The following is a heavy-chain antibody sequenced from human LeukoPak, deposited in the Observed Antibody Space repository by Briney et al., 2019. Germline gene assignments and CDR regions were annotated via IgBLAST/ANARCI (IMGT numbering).Heavy chain of an antibody. Sequence: GGSLRLSCAASGFTVSRNYMSWVRQAPGKGLEWVANIKQDGSEKYYVDSVKGRFTISRDNAKNSLYLQISSLRAEDTAVYYCARDTGPTDYWGQGTLVTVSS. D-gene: IGHD4-11*01. CDR3: ARDTGPTDY. J-gene: IGHJ4*02. V-gene: IGHV3-7*03. CDR2: IKQDGSEK. CDR1: GFTVSRNY.